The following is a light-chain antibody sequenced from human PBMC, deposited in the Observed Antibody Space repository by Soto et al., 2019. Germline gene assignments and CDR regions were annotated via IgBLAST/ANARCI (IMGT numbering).Light chain of an antibody. Sequence: QSVLTQPASVSGSPGQSIAISCTGTSCDVGGYNYVSWYQQHPGKAPKLMIYNVSNRPSGVSNRFSGSKSGNTASLTISGLQTEDEGHYYCSSFTSTNTVLFGGGTKLTVL. CDR3: SSFTSTNTVL. CDR1: SCDVGGYNY. CDR2: NVS. J-gene: IGLJ2*01. V-gene: IGLV2-14*01.